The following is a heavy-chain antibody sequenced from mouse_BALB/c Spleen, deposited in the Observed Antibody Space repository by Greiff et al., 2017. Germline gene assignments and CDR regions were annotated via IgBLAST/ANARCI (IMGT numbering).Heavy chain of an antibody. Sequence: LVKTGASVKISCKASGYSFTGYYMHWVKQSHGKSLEWIGYISCYNGATSYNQKFKGKATFTVDTSSSTAYMQFNSLTSEDSAVYYCATYDYDATGFAYWGQGTLVTVSA. CDR2: ISCYNGAT. J-gene: IGHJ3*01. CDR3: ATYDYDATGFAY. D-gene: IGHD2-4*01. V-gene: IGHV1S34*01. CDR1: GYSFTGYY.